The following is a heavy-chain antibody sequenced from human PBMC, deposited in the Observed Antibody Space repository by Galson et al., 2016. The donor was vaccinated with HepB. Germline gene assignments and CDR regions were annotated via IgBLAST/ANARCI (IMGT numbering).Heavy chain of an antibody. Sequence: SLRLSCATSGFTFDDYAMHWVRQAPGRGLEWVSGISWNSGSIAYADPVKGRFTISRDNAKNSLYMQMNSLRPDDTAFYYCAKGGSLISPLVYWGQGTLVTVSS. V-gene: IGHV3-9*01. CDR3: AKGGSLISPLVY. J-gene: IGHJ4*02. D-gene: IGHD3-10*01. CDR2: ISWNSGSI. CDR1: GFTFDDYA.